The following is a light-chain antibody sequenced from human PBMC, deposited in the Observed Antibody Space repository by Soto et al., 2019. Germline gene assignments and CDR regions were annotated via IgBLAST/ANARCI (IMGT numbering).Light chain of an antibody. Sequence: QSVLTQPPSVSGAPRQRVTISCSGSNSNIGNNAVNWYQLLQGKAPKLVIHYDYRVPSGVSDRFSGSKSGTSASLAIGGLQSEDEAEYYCAAWDDSLNGPLFGGGTKVTVL. CDR1: NSNIGNNA. V-gene: IGLV1-36*01. CDR3: AAWDDSLNGPL. J-gene: IGLJ2*01. CDR2: YDY.